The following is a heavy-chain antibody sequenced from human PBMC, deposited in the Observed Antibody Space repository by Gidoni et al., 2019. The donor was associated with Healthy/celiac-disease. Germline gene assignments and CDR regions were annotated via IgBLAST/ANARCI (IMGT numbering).Heavy chain of an antibody. CDR3: ARGSRYYAFWGDYPSALGAPDY. CDR2: LNHSGST. V-gene: IGHV4-34*01. J-gene: IGHJ4*02. CDR1: GGSFSGHH. D-gene: IGHD3-3*01. Sequence: QVQLQQWGAGLLKPSETLSLTCAVYGGSFSGHHWSWIRQPPGKGLAWIGELNHSGSTNYTPSLRSRITISVNTSKNQFSLKLSSVAAAEAAVYYWARGSRYYAFWGDYPSALGAPDYWGQGTLVTVSS.